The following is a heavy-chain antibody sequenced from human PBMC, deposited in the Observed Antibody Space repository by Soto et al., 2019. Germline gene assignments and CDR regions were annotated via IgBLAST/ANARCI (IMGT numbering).Heavy chain of an antibody. CDR1: GFTFSSYA. J-gene: IGHJ4*02. V-gene: IGHV3-30-3*01. D-gene: IGHD6-19*01. Sequence: SGFTFSSYAMHWVRQAPGKGLEWVSVISYDGSNKYYADSVKGRFTISRDNSKNTLYLQMNSLRAEDTAVYYCARDILATRPVAGTIDYWGQGTLVTVSS. CDR2: ISYDGSNK. CDR3: ARDILATRPVAGTIDY.